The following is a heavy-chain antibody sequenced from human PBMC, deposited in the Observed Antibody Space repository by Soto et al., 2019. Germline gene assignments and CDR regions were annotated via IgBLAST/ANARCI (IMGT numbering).Heavy chain of an antibody. J-gene: IGHJ6*02. CDR1: GFTFDDYA. Sequence: EVQLVESGGGLVQPGRSLRLSCAASGFTFDDYAMHWVRQAPGKGLEWVSGISSSSSYIYYADSVKGRFTISRDNAKNSLYRQMNSLRAEDTAVYYCARDDEGYCGGDCYSAHYYYYGMDVWGQGTTVTVSS. D-gene: IGHD2-21*02. CDR2: ISSSSSYI. V-gene: IGHV3-9*01. CDR3: ARDDEGYCGGDCYSAHYYYYGMDV.